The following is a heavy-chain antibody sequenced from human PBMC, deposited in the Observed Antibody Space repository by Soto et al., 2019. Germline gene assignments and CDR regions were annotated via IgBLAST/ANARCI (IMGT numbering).Heavy chain of an antibody. CDR1: GFTFDDYA. D-gene: IGHD3-22*01. Sequence: EVQLVESGGGLVQPGRSLRLSCAASGFTFDDYAMHWVRQAPGKGLEWVSGISWNSGSIGYAVSVKGRFTISRDNAKNSLYLQMNSLRAEDTALYYCAKARRSSGSDSAFDYWCQGTLVTVSS. J-gene: IGHJ4*02. V-gene: IGHV3-9*01. CDR2: ISWNSGSI. CDR3: AKARRSSGSDSAFDY.